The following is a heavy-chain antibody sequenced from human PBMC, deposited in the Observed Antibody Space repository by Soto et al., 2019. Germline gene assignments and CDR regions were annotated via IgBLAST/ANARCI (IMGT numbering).Heavy chain of an antibody. CDR3: ARTTGSPNSNGFAP. CDR2: IIPFLGRT. V-gene: IGHV1-69*02. Sequence: QLHLVQSGAEVRKPGSSVKVSCKASGGTLSSYSVTWVRQAPGQGPEWMGRIIPFLGRTNYAQNFQVRVTFAAQMSTITAYMELSSLRSDDTAIYYFARTTGSPNSNGFAPGGQGTVVIVSS. J-gene: IGHJ5*02. CDR1: GGTLSSYS. D-gene: IGHD4-17*01.